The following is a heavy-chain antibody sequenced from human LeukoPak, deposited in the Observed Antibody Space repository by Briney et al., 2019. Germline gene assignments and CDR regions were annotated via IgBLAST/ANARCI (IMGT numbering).Heavy chain of an antibody. CDR1: GSSFRNYA. CDR2: ISGSGGST. D-gene: IGHD6-13*01. V-gene: IGHV3-23*01. J-gene: IGHJ3*02. Sequence: GGSLRLSCAASGSSFRNYAMSWLRRAPGKGLEWVPGISGSGGSTYYAVRGRFTISRDNSKNMLYLQVNSLTAEDTAVYYCAKGTGSSSPDEAFDICGQGTMVTVSS. CDR3: AKGTGSSSPDEAFDI.